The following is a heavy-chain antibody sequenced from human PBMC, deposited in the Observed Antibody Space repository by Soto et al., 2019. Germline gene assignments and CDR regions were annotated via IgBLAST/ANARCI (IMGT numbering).Heavy chain of an antibody. V-gene: IGHV1-18*04. J-gene: IGHJ5*01. CDR2: LSSYTGNT. Sequence: ASVTVSCQASGYTFTSYGISWVRQAPELGLEWMGRLSSYTGNTNYAHKVQGRVTMTTDTSTSTTNMELRSQKHDHTAVYNCATGPRYCRTSSCCSGFTWFDSWGQGTLVTVSS. CDR1: GYTFTSYG. CDR3: ATGPRYCRTSSCCSGFTWFDS. D-gene: IGHD2-15*01.